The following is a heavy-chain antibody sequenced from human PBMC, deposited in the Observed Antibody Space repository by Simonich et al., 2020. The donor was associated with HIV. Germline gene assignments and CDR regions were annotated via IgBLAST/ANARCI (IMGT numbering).Heavy chain of an antibody. CDR1: GGSFSGYY. D-gene: IGHD3-3*01. J-gene: IGHJ6*03. CDR3: AAGHGLLRFLEWEGTYMDV. Sequence: QVQLQQWGAGLLKPSETLSLTCAVYGGSFSGYYWSWIRQPPGKGLEWIGEINHSGNTNYNPSRKGRVTISVEKSKNQFSLKLSSMTAADTAVYYCAAGHGLLRFLEWEGTYMDVWGKGTTVTVSS. V-gene: IGHV4-34*01. CDR2: INHSGNT.